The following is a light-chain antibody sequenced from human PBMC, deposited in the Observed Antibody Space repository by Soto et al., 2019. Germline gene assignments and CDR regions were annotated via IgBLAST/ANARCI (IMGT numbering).Light chain of an antibody. CDR3: QQRSNWPPYT. CDR2: DAL. Sequence: EIVLTQSPATLSLSPGERATLSCRASQSSSSYLAWYQQKPGQAPRLLIYDALIRATGIPARFSGSGSGTDFTLPISSLEPEDFAVYYCQQRSNWPPYTFGQGTKLEIK. V-gene: IGKV3-11*01. J-gene: IGKJ2*01. CDR1: QSSSSY.